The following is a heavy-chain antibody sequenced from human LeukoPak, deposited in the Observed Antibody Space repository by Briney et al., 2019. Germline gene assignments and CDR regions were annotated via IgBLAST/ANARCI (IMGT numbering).Heavy chain of an antibody. Sequence: PSETLSLTCAVSGGSISSSYRWTWVRQPPGKGLEWIGSVFQSGSTYYNPSLKSRVTISVDMSKSQFSLNLSSATAADTAIYYCARDTSSGSLKGAFDLWGQGTMVTVSS. D-gene: IGHD6-19*01. J-gene: IGHJ3*01. CDR3: ARDTSSGSLKGAFDL. V-gene: IGHV4-4*02. CDR2: VFQSGST. CDR1: GGSISSSYR.